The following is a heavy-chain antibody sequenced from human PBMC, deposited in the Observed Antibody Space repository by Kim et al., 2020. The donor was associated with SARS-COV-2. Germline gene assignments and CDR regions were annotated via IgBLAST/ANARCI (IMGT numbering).Heavy chain of an antibody. Sequence: GGSLRLSCAASGFTFSSYAMTWVRQAPGKGLEWVSSISGNAGSTYYTDSVKGRFTISRDRSKNTLYLQMNSLRVEDTAVYYCAKDIVVVPAAMDYFDYWGQGTLVTVSS. J-gene: IGHJ4*02. CDR3: AKDIVVVPAAMDYFDY. CDR2: ISGNAGST. D-gene: IGHD2-2*01. CDR1: GFTFSSYA. V-gene: IGHV3-23*01.